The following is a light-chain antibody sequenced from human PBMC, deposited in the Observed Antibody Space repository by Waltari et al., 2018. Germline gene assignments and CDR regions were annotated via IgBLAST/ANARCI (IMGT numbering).Light chain of an antibody. CDR2: SAS. CDR3: LQHGGFPWT. Sequence: IQMTQSPSSLSASVGDRVTITCRASQVIRDDLGWFQQKTGKAPKRLIFSASLLQSVVPSRFSGSGSGSEFTLTISSLQPEDFATYYCLQHGGFPWTFGQGTKVEIK. J-gene: IGKJ1*01. V-gene: IGKV1-17*01. CDR1: QVIRDD.